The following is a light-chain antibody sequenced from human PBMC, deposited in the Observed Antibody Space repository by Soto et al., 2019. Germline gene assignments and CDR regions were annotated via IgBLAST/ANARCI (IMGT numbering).Light chain of an antibody. CDR1: QSVSRN. CDR3: EQYSNWPHT. J-gene: IGKJ1*01. CDR2: GAS. V-gene: IGKV3-15*01. Sequence: EIVMTQSPATLSVSPGERATLSCRASQSVSRNLAWYQQKPGQAPRLLIYGASTRATGIPARFSGSGSGTDFTLTITSLQSEDLAVYFCEQYSNWPHTFGQGTKVDIK.